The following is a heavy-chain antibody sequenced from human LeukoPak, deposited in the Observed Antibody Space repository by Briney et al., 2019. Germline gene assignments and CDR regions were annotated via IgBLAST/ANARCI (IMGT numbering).Heavy chain of an antibody. V-gene: IGHV4-4*07. J-gene: IGHJ5*02. CDR2: IYTSGST. D-gene: IGHD3-22*01. Sequence: PSETLSLTCTVSGGSISSYYWSWIRQPAGKGLEWIGRIYTSGSTNYNPSLKSRVTISVDTSKNQFSLKLSSVTAADTAVYYCARGGDYYDSSQDWFDPWGQGTLVTVSS. CDR1: GGSISSYY. CDR3: ARGGDYYDSSQDWFDP.